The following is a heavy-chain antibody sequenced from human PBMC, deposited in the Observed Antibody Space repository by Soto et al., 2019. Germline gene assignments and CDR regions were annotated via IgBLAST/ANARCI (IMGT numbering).Heavy chain of an antibody. CDR1: GGSISSGGYY. D-gene: IGHD4-17*01. CDR3: ARARAVTTSYWFDP. CDR2: IYYSGST. J-gene: IGHJ5*02. Sequence: QVQLQESGPGLVKPSQTLSLTCTVSGGSISSGGYYWSWIRQHPGKGLEWIGYIYYSGSTYYNPSLKSRVTISVDTSKNQFSLKRSSVTAADTAVYYCARARAVTTSYWFDPWGQGTLVTVSS. V-gene: IGHV4-31*03.